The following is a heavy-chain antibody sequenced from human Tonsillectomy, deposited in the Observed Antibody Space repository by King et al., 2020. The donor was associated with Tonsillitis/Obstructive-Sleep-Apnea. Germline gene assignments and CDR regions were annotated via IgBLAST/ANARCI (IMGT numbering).Heavy chain of an antibody. CDR3: ARDYAGVDY. D-gene: IGHD3-16*01. CDR2: IYSGGST. Sequence: EGQLVQSGGGLVQPGGSLRLSCAASGFTVSSNYMSWVRQAPGKGLEWVSVIYSGGSTYYADSVKGRFTIPRDNSKHTLYLQMNSLRAEDAAVYYCARDYAGVDYWGQGTLVTVSS. CDR1: GFTVSSNY. J-gene: IGHJ4*02. V-gene: IGHV3-66*01.